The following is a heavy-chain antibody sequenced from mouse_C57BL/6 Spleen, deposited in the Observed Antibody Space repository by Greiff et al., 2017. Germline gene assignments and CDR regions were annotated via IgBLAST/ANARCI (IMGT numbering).Heavy chain of an antibody. J-gene: IGHJ4*01. CDR1: GYTFTGYW. V-gene: IGHV1-9*01. D-gene: IGHD2-3*01. CDR2: ILPGSGIT. Sequence: QVQLKESGAELMKPGASVKLSCKATGYTFTGYWIEWVKQRPGHGLEWIGEILPGSGITNYNEKFKGKATFTVDTSSNTAYMQLSSLTTEDSAIYTCAERGGWLLRGYEAMDYWGQGTSLTVSS. CDR3: AERGGWLLRGYEAMDY.